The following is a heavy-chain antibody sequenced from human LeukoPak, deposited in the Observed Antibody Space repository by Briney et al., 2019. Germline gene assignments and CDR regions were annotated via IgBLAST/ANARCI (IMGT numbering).Heavy chain of an antibody. V-gene: IGHV3-7*04. CDR3: ARAVTVVTRGGLVFDY. Sequence: GGSLRLSCAASGFTFSTYWMTWVRQSPGKGLEWVANIKEDGSEKYYVDSVKGRFTISRDNAKNSLYLQMNSLRAEDTAVYYCARAVTVVTRGGLVFDYWGQGTLVTVSS. D-gene: IGHD2-21*02. CDR2: IKEDGSEK. CDR1: GFTFSTYW. J-gene: IGHJ4*02.